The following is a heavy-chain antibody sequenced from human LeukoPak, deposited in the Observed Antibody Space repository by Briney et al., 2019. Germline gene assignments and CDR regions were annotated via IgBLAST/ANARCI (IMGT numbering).Heavy chain of an antibody. Sequence: SETLSLTCTVSGGSISSYYWSWIRQPPGKGLEWIGYIYYSGSTNYNPSLKSRVTISVDTSKNQFSLKLSSVTAADTAVYYCARTAGYGSGAVFDIWGQGTMVTVSS. J-gene: IGHJ3*02. CDR3: ARTAGYGSGAVFDI. CDR1: GGSISSYY. V-gene: IGHV4-59*08. D-gene: IGHD3-10*01. CDR2: IYYSGST.